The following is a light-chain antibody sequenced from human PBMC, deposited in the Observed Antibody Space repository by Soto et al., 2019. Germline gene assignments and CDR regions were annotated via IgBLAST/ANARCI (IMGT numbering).Light chain of an antibody. J-gene: IGLJ2*01. CDR3: SSYAGSNDLV. Sequence: QSALTQPPSASGSPGQSVTISCTGTSSDVGGYHYFSWYQQHPGKAPKLMNHEDTQRPSGVPDRFCGNTSGKAASLTVSGLQGEDAADYCCSSYAGSNDLVFGGGTKLTVL. CDR1: SSDVGGYHY. V-gene: IGLV2-8*01. CDR2: EDT.